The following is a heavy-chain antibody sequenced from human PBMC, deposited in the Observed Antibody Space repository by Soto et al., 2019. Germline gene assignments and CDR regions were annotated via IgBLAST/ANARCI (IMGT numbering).Heavy chain of an antibody. CDR2: IYNTGIT. CDR1: GGSISSYY. J-gene: IGHJ4*02. Sequence: SETLSLTCTVSGGSISSYYWSWIRQPPGKGLEWIGYIYNTGITNYNPSLKSRVTISIDTSKNQFSLRLSSVTAADTAVYYCAKSLADSISHYWGQGTLVTVSS. V-gene: IGHV4-59*01. CDR3: AKSLADSISHY. D-gene: IGHD3-22*01.